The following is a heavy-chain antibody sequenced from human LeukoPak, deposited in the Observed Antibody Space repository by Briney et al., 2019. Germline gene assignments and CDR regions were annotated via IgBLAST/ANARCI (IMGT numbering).Heavy chain of an antibody. CDR3: AKDLHSRGFDYYVMDV. D-gene: IGHD3-22*01. Sequence: GRSLRLSCAASGFTFSSYGMHWVRQDPGKGLEWVAVISHDGSNKYYVDPVKGRFTISRDNSKNTLYLEMNGLRAEETGVYYCAKDLHSRGFDYYVMDVWGQGTTVTVSS. CDR2: ISHDGSNK. V-gene: IGHV3-30*18. J-gene: IGHJ6*02. CDR1: GFTFSSYG.